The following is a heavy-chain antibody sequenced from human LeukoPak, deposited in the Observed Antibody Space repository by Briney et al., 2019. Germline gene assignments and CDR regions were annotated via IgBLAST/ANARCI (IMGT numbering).Heavy chain of an antibody. CDR1: GFNFDNFA. Sequence: GGSLTLSCVVSGFNFDNFAMHWVRQPLGKGLEWVAVISYDGRNEHYADSVKGRFTISRDNSKNTLYLQMNSLRTEDTAVYYCAKDNAAMANVFHYWGQGTLVTVSS. J-gene: IGHJ4*02. CDR2: ISYDGRNE. D-gene: IGHD5-18*01. V-gene: IGHV3-30*04. CDR3: AKDNAAMANVFHY.